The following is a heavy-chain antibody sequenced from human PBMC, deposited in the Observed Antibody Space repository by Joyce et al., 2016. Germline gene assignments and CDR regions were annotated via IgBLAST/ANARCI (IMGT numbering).Heavy chain of an antibody. CDR1: GFSLSTRGVG. Sequence: QITLKESGPMLVKPTQTLTLTCAFSGFSLSTRGVGVGWIRQPPGKALEWLALIYWDDDKRDSPSLKSRLTITKDTSRNQVVLTMTNMDPVDTATYYCAHRPNSGYDPSAFDFWGQGTLVTVSS. CDR2: IYWDDDK. J-gene: IGHJ4*02. D-gene: IGHD5-12*01. V-gene: IGHV2-5*02. CDR3: AHRPNSGYDPSAFDF.